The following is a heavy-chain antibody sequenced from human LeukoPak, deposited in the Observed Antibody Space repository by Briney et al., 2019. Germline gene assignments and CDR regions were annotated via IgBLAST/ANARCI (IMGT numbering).Heavy chain of an antibody. J-gene: IGHJ4*02. D-gene: IGHD3-22*01. CDR2: ISSGGNT. CDR1: GFTFSSYA. CDR3: AREVRGYYFDY. Sequence: GGSLRLSCAASGFTFSSYAMSWVRQAPGKGVEWVSVISSGGNTYYADSVKGRFTISRDNSKNTVFLQMNSLRAEDTAVYYCAREVRGYYFDYWGQGTLVTVSS. V-gene: IGHV3-23*03.